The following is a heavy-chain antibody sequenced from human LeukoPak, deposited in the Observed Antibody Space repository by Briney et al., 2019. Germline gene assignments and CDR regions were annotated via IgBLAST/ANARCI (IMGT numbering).Heavy chain of an antibody. CDR2: ISYDGSNK. J-gene: IGHJ4*02. V-gene: IGHV3-30-3*02. CDR1: GFTFSSSA. Sequence: PGGSLRLSCAASGFTFSSSAMNWVRQAPGKGLEWVAVISYDGSNKYYADSVKGRFTISRDNSKNTLYLQMNSLRAEDTAVYYCAKMESQHNNFAYWGQGTLVTVSS. CDR3: AKMESQHNNFAY. D-gene: IGHD2-2*01.